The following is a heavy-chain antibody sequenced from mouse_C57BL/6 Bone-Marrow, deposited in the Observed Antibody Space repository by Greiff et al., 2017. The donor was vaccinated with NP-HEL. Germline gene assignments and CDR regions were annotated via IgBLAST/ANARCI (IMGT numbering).Heavy chain of an antibody. J-gene: IGHJ1*03. CDR3: ARPYYYGSSYYWYFDV. CDR2: IRNKANGYTT. CDR1: GFTFTDYY. Sequence: DVMLVESGGGLVQPGGSLSLSCAASGFTFTDYYMSWVRQPPGKALEWLGFIRNKANGYTTEYSASVKGRFTISRDNSQSILYLQMNALRAEDSATYYCARPYYYGSSYYWYFDVWGTGTTVTVSS. D-gene: IGHD1-1*01. V-gene: IGHV7-3*01.